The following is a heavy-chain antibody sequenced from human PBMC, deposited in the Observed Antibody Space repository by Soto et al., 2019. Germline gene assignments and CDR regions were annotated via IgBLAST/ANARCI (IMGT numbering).Heavy chain of an antibody. J-gene: IGHJ4*02. Sequence: ASVKVSCKVSGYTLTELSMHWVRQAPGKGLEWMGGFDPEDGEAIYAQKFQGRVTMTEDTSTDTAYMELSSLRSEDTAVYYCATDQGSGWYYFDYWGQGTLVTVSS. CDR2: FDPEDGEA. V-gene: IGHV1-24*01. CDR1: GYTLTELS. CDR3: ATDQGSGWYYFDY. D-gene: IGHD6-19*01.